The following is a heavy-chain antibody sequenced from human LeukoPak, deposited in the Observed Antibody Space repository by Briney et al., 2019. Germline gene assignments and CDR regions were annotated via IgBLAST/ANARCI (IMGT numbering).Heavy chain of an antibody. D-gene: IGHD6-13*01. CDR2: ISVYNGNT. V-gene: IGHV1-18*01. Sequence: ASVKVSCKASGYTFTSYGISWVRQAPGQRLEGMGWISVYNGNTNYAQKLQGRVTMTTDTSTSTAYMELRSLRSDDTAVYYCARDPGIAAAGTDPYYYYYYGMDVWGQGTTVTVSS. CDR3: ARDPGIAAAGTDPYYYYYYGMDV. CDR1: GYTFTSYG. J-gene: IGHJ6*02.